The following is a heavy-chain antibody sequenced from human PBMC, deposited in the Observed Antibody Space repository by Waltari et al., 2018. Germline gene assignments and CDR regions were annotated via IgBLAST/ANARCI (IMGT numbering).Heavy chain of an antibody. CDR2: IIPIFGTA. CDR1: GGTFSSYA. V-gene: IGHV1-69*08. J-gene: IGHJ1*01. D-gene: IGHD2-15*01. Sequence: QVQLVQSGAEVKKPGSSVKVSCKASGGTFSSYAISWVRQAPGQGLEWMGRIIPIFGTANYAQKFQGRVTITADKSTSTAYMELSSLRSEDTAVYYCARDKGCSGGSCLDRYFQHWGQGTLVTVSS. CDR3: ARDKGCSGGSCLDRYFQH.